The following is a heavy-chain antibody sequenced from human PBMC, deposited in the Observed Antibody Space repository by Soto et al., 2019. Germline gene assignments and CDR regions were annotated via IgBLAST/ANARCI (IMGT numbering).Heavy chain of an antibody. CDR2: IYSGGST. J-gene: IGHJ6*02. CDR1: GSTVSSNY. CDR3: AREGYYYDSSGFQDYYGVDV. V-gene: IGHV3-53*01. Sequence: GGSLRLSCAASGSTVSSNYMNWVRQAPGKGLEWVSVIYSGGSTYYADSVKGRFTISRDNSKNTLYLQMNSLRAEDTAVYYCAREGYYYDSSGFQDYYGVDVWGQGTTVTVSS. D-gene: IGHD3-22*01.